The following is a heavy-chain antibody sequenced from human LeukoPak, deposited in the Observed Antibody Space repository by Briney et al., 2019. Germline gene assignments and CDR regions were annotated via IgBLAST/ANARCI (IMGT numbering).Heavy chain of an antibody. V-gene: IGHV1-2*06. CDR2: INPNSGGT. CDR3: ARGGGSGWKTVELDY. Sequence: GASVKVSCKASGYTFTGYYMHWVRQAPGQGLEWMGRINPNSGGTNYAQKFQGRVTMTRDTSISTAYMELSRLRSDDTAVYYCARGGGSGWKTVELDYWGQGTLVTVSS. J-gene: IGHJ4*02. D-gene: IGHD6-19*01. CDR1: GYTFTGYY.